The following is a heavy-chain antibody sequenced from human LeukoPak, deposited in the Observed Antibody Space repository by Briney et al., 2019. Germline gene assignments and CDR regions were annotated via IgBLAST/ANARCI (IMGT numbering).Heavy chain of an antibody. CDR3: ARDYSGYFDY. Sequence: AGGSLRLSCAASGFTFSNYNMNWVRQAPGKGLEWVSCISSSSSSYIYYADSVKGRFTISRDNAKNSLYLQMNSRRAEDTAVYYCARDYSGYFDYWGQGTLVTVSS. CDR2: ISSSSSSYI. V-gene: IGHV3-21*01. J-gene: IGHJ4*02. CDR1: GFTFSNYN. D-gene: IGHD2-21*01.